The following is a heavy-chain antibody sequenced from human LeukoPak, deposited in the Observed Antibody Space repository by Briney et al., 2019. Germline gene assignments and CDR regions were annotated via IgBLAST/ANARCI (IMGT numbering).Heavy chain of an antibody. J-gene: IGHJ4*02. V-gene: IGHV4-4*09. CDR3: ATSNDAKIAPFDH. D-gene: IGHD2-21*01. CDR1: GVSMSAYQ. Sequence: SGTLSLTCTVSGVSMSAYQWSWVRQSPEKGLEWIGCINTKGETSYNPSLKSRVTTSVDTSKSQFSLRLTSVTAADTAVYYCATSNDAKIAPFDHWGQGAPVTVSS. CDR2: INTKGET.